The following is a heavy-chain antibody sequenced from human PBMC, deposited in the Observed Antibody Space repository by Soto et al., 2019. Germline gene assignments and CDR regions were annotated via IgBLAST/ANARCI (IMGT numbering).Heavy chain of an antibody. Sequence: PGGSLRLSCAASGFTFSSYGMHWVRQAPGKGLEWVAVISYDGSNKYYADSVKGRFTISRDNSKNTLYLQMNSLRAEDTAVYYCSKVPKLSGYYFYCSGPSHNAIDIRGQGTTVTVSS. CDR3: SKVPKLSGYYFYCSGPSHNAIDI. CDR2: ISYDGSNK. V-gene: IGHV3-30*18. CDR1: GFTFSSYG. J-gene: IGHJ6*02. D-gene: IGHD2-15*01.